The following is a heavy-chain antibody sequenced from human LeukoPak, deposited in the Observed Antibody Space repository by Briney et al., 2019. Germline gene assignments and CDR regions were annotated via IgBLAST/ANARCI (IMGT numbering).Heavy chain of an antibody. J-gene: IGHJ4*02. CDR1: GYTLTELS. CDR3: ARSLRGYSGYDGVDY. V-gene: IGHV1-46*01. CDR2: INPSGGST. Sequence: GASVKVSCKVSGYTLTELSMHWVRQAPGQGLEWMGIINPSGGSTSYAQKFQGRVTMTRDMSTSTVYMELSSLRSEDTAVYYCARSLRGYSGYDGVDYWGQGTLVTVSS. D-gene: IGHD5-12*01.